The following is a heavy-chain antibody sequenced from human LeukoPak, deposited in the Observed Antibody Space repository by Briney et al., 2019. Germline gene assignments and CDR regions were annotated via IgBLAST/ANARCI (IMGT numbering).Heavy chain of an antibody. CDR1: GGSISSGGYS. CDR2: IYHSGST. CDR3: ARGSRQGLASNVRDV. D-gene: IGHD6-19*01. V-gene: IGHV4-30-2*01. J-gene: IGHJ6*02. Sequence: PSQTLSLTCAVSGGSISSGGYSWSWIRQPPGKGLEWIGYIYHSGSTYYNPSLKSRVTISVDRSKNQFSLKLSSVTAADTAVYYCARGSRQGLASNVRDVGGQGPTLTVS.